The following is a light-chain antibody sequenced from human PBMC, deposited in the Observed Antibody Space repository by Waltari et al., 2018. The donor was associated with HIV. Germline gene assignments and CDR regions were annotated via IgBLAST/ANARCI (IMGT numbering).Light chain of an antibody. J-gene: IGKJ2*02. Sequence: DVVMTQSPLSLPVTPGAPASISCRSSRSLLHSDGYNYLDWYLQKPGQSPQLLIYLGSNRASGVPDRISGSGPGTEFTLKISRVGAEDVGLYYCMQALETPRTFGQGTKLEIK. CDR1: RSLLHSDGYNY. CDR3: MQALETPRT. CDR2: LGS. V-gene: IGKV2-28*01.